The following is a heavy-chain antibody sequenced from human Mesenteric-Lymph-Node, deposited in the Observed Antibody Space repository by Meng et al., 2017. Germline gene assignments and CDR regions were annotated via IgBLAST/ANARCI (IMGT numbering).Heavy chain of an antibody. CDR3: ARGSWWRYYYDSSGFFDI. CDR1: GYTFTGYY. Sequence: ASVKVSCKASGYTFTGYYMHWVRQAPGQGLEWMGWINPNSGGTNYAQKFQGRATMTRDTSISTAYMELSRLRSDDTAVYYCARGSWWRYYYDSSGFFDIWGQGTMVTVSS. CDR2: INPNSGGT. J-gene: IGHJ3*02. D-gene: IGHD3-22*01. V-gene: IGHV1-2*02.